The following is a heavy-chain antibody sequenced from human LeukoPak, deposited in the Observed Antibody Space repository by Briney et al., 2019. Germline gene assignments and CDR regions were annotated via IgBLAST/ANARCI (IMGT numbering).Heavy chain of an antibody. D-gene: IGHD3-16*01. CDR3: ARVKGGPPIFDY. Sequence: GRSLRLSCAASGFTFSSYSMNWVRQAPGKGLEWVSSISSSSSYIYYADSVKGRFTISRDNAKNSLYLQMNSLRAEDTAVYYCARVKGGPPIFDYWGQGTLVTVSS. CDR2: ISSSSSYI. J-gene: IGHJ4*02. V-gene: IGHV3-21*01. CDR1: GFTFSSYS.